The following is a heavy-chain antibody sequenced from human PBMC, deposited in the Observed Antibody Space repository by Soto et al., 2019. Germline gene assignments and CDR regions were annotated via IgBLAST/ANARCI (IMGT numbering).Heavy chain of an antibody. CDR3: ARDRSFPFVVTSVYYYYYGMDV. CDR1: GFTFSSYA. D-gene: IGHD2-21*01. CDR2: ISYDGSNK. J-gene: IGHJ6*02. V-gene: IGHV3-30-3*01. Sequence: GGSLRLSCAASGFTFSSYAMHWVRQAPGKGLEWVAVISYDGSNKYYADSVKGRFTISRDNSKNTLYLQMNSLRAEDTAVYYCARDRSFPFVVTSVYYYYYGMDVWGQGTTVTVSS.